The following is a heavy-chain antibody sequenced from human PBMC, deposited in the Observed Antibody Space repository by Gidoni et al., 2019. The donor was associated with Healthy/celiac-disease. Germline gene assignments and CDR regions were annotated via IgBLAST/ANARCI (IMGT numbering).Heavy chain of an antibody. V-gene: IGHV4-39*01. CDR1: GGPVSSRSYY. CDR2: IYYSGST. J-gene: IGHJ4*02. CDR3: ARRITLIVAPHFDY. D-gene: IGHD3-22*01. Sequence: QLQLQESGAGMVKPSETLSLTCTGRGGPVSSRSYYWGWIRQRPGKGLEWIGSIYYSGSTSYHPSLKSRVTISVATSTNQFSLKLSSVTAADTAVDYCARRITLIVAPHFDYWGQGTLVTVSS.